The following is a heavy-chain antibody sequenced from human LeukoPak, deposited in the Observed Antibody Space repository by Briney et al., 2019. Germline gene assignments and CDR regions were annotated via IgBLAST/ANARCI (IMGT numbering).Heavy chain of an antibody. V-gene: IGHV1-46*01. J-gene: IGHJ5*02. CDR2: INPSAGSA. CDR1: GYTFTSYS. Sequence: ASVKVSCKASGYTFTSYSLCWVRQAPGQGLECMGIINPSAGSASYAQKFQGRVTMTRDTSTSTVYMELSSLRSEDTAIYYCARGHGSGSTIYFDPWGQGTLVTVSS. D-gene: IGHD3-10*01. CDR3: ARGHGSGSTIYFDP.